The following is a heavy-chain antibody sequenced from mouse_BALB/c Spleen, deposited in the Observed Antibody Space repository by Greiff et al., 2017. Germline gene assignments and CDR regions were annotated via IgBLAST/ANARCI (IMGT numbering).Heavy chain of an antibody. CDR3: ARGEDWDVAWFAY. CDR2: IWAGGST. V-gene: IGHV2-9*02. D-gene: IGHD4-1*01. Sequence: QVQLKESGPGLVAPSQSLSITCTVSGFSLTSYGVHWVRQPPGKGLEWLGVIWAGGSTNYNSALMSRLSISKDNSKSQVFLKMNSLQTDDTAMYYCARGEDWDVAWFAYWGQGTLVTVSA. J-gene: IGHJ3*01. CDR1: GFSLTSYG.